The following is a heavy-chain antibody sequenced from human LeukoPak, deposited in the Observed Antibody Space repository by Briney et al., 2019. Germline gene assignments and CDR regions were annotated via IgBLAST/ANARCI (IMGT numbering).Heavy chain of an antibody. CDR2: MSGSGGST. D-gene: IGHD3-22*01. V-gene: IGHV3-23*01. CDR3: AKGYHDSSNYYAPFDY. CDR1: GFTLSSYA. J-gene: IGHJ4*02. Sequence: PGGSLRLSCAASGFTLSSYAMSWVRQAPGKGLEWVSAMSGSGGSTHYADSVKGRFTISRDNSKNTLYLQMNSLRAEDTAVFYCAKGYHDSSNYYAPFDYWGQGTLVTVSS.